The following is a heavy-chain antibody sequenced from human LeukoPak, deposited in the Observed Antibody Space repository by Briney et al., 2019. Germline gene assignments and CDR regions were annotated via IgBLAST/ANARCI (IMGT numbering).Heavy chain of an antibody. J-gene: IGHJ4*02. V-gene: IGHV1-46*02. Sequence: ASVKVSCKASGYTFNSSYMHWVRQAPGQGLEWMGIINPSDDSTRYAQKFQGRVTVTRDTSTSTVCMELSSLRSDDTAVYYCARSPGPGIPGNYFDYWGQGTPVTVSS. CDR1: GYTFNSSY. D-gene: IGHD2-2*01. CDR2: INPSDDST. CDR3: ARSPGPGIPGNYFDY.